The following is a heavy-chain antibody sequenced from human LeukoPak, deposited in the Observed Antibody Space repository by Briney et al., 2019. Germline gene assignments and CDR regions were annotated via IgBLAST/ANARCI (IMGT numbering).Heavy chain of an antibody. CDR3: ARDQGERITMVRGVIIRGSLAMDV. Sequence: GASVKVSCKASGYTFTGYYMHWVRQAPGQGLEWMGWINPNSGGTNYAQKFQGRVTMTRDTSISTAYMELSRLRSDDTAVYYCARDQGERITMVRGVIIRGSLAMDVWAQGTTVTVS. D-gene: IGHD3-10*01. CDR1: GYTFTGYY. V-gene: IGHV1-2*02. CDR2: INPNSGGT. J-gene: IGHJ6*02.